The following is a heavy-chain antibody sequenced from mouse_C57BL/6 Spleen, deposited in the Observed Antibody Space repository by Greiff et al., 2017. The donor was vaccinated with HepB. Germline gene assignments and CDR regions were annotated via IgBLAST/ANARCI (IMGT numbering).Heavy chain of an antibody. CDR2: IDPENGDT. V-gene: IGHV14-4*01. J-gene: IGHJ4*01. Sequence: EVQRVESGAELVRPGASVKLSCTASGFNIKDDYMHWVKQRPEQGLEWIGWIDPENGDTEYASKFQGKATITADTTSNTAYLQLSSLTSEDTAVYYWTFITTVVATGGAMDYWGQGTSVTVSS. D-gene: IGHD1-1*01. CDR3: TFITTVVATGGAMDY. CDR1: GFNIKDDY.